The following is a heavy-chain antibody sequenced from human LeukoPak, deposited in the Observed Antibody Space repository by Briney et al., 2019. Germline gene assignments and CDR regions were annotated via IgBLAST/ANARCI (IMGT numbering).Heavy chain of an antibody. Sequence: ASVKVSCEASGYTFTSYAMNWVRQAPGQGLEWMGWINTNTGNPTYAQGFTGRFVFSLDTSVSTAYLQISSLKAEDTAVYYCARGTQLRRNSDLLGYWGQGTLVTVSS. D-gene: IGHD4-23*01. J-gene: IGHJ4*02. CDR2: INTNTGNP. CDR1: GYTFTSYA. V-gene: IGHV7-4-1*02. CDR3: ARGTQLRRNSDLLGY.